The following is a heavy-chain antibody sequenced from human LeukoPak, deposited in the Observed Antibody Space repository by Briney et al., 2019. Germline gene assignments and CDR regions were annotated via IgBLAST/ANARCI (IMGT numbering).Heavy chain of an antibody. CDR3: AKASYSYGNDAFDI. CDR2: IRGGGAGA. V-gene: IGHV3-23*01. J-gene: IGHJ3*02. Sequence: GGSLRLSCAASGFTFSNFAMGWVRQVPEKGLEWVSFIRGGGAGAHYADSVRGRFTISRDNSMNTLYLEMNSLTADDTAVYYCAKASYSYGNDAFDIWGQGTKVTVSS. D-gene: IGHD3-16*02. CDR1: GFTFSNFA.